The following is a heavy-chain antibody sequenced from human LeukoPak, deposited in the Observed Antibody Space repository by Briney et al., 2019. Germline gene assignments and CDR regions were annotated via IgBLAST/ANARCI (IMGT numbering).Heavy chain of an antibody. D-gene: IGHD3-22*01. Sequence: GGSLRLSCAASGFTVSSNYMSWVRQAPGKGLEWVSYISSSGSTIYYADSVKGRFTISRDNAKNTLYLQMNSLRAEDTAVFYCAKAGGYYDTSGYSNYWGQGTLVTVSS. V-gene: IGHV3-11*01. CDR3: AKAGGYYDTSGYSNY. CDR2: ISSSGSTI. CDR1: GFTVSSNY. J-gene: IGHJ4*02.